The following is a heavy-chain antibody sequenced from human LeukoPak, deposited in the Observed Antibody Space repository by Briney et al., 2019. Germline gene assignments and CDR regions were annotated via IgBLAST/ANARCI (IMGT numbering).Heavy chain of an antibody. J-gene: IGHJ4*02. CDR1: GGSISSGGYY. Sequence: SQTLSLTCTVSGGSISSGGYYWSWIRQHPGKGPEWIGYIYYSGSTYYNPSLKSRVTISVDTSKNQFSLKLSSVTAADTAVYYCARVGAGHYDILTGYPNGVYDYWGQGTLVTVSS. V-gene: IGHV4-31*03. CDR3: ARVGAGHYDILTGYPNGVYDY. D-gene: IGHD3-9*01. CDR2: IYYSGST.